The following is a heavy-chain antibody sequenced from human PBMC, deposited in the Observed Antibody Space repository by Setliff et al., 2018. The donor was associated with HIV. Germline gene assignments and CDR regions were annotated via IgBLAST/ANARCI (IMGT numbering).Heavy chain of an antibody. D-gene: IGHD5-18*01. J-gene: IGHJ4*02. Sequence: PGGSLRLSCTASGFTFGDYAMSWVRQAPGKGLEWVGLIRSKAFGGTTEYAASVKGRFTLSRDDSKNMLYLQMNSLKTEDTALYFCTTIKSYGAFDFWGQGALVTVSS. CDR3: TTIKSYGAFDF. V-gene: IGHV3-49*04. CDR1: GFTFGDYA. CDR2: IRSKAFGGTT.